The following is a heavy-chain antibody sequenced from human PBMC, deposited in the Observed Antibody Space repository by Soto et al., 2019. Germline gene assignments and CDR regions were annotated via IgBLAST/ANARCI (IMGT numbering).Heavy chain of an antibody. V-gene: IGHV4-59*01. Sequence: SETLSLTCTVSGGSISSYYWSWIRQPPGKGLEWIGYIYYSGSTNYNPSLKSRVTISVDTSKNQFSLKLSSVTAADTAVYYCARSGFGQQWLVKQSFQHWGQGTLVTVSS. CDR2: IYYSGST. J-gene: IGHJ1*01. CDR1: GGSISSYY. CDR3: ARSGFGQQWLVKQSFQH. D-gene: IGHD6-19*01.